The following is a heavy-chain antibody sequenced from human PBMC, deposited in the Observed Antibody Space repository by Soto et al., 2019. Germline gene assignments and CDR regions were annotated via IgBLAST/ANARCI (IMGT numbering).Heavy chain of an antibody. CDR3: ARGVQHCSSTSCYRGNWFDP. V-gene: IGHV4-4*02. CDR2: IYHSGST. CDR1: GGSISSSNW. D-gene: IGHD2-2*02. J-gene: IGHJ5*02. Sequence: QVQLQESGPGLVKPSGTLSLTCAVSGGSISSSNWWSWVRQPPGKGLEWIGEIYHSGSTNYNPSLKSRVTISVDKSKNQFSLKLSSGTAADTAVYYCARGVQHCSSTSCYRGNWFDPWGQGTLVTVSS.